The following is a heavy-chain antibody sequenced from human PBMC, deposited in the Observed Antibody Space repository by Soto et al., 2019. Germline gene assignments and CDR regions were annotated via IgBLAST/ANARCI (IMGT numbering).Heavy chain of an antibody. J-gene: IGHJ6*02. CDR1: GGSISSSSYY. Sequence: LSLTCTVSGGSISSSSYYWGWIRQPPGKGLEWIGSIYYSGSTYYNPSLKSRVTISVDTSKNQFSLKLSSVTAADTAVYYCATRTGSILTGYGMDVWGQGTTVTVSS. D-gene: IGHD3-9*01. CDR2: IYYSGST. V-gene: IGHV4-39*01. CDR3: ATRTGSILTGYGMDV.